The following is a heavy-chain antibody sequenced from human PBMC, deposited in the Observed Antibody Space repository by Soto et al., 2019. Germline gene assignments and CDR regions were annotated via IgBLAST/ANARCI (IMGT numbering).Heavy chain of an antibody. D-gene: IGHD6-19*01. J-gene: IGHJ5*02. CDR3: AKDSNSGWHINWFDP. CDR1: GFTFSSYA. Sequence: GGSLRLSCAASGFTFSSYAMSWVRQAPGKGLEWVSAISGSGGSTYYADSVKGRFTISRDNSKNTLYLQMNSLRAEDTAVYYCAKDSNSGWHINWFDPWGQGTLVTVSS. CDR2: ISGSGGST. V-gene: IGHV3-23*01.